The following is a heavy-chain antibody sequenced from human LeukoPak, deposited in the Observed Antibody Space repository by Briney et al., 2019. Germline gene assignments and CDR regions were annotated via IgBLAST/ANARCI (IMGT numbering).Heavy chain of an antibody. Sequence: SETLSLTCTGSGGSISSYYWSWIRQSPGKGLECIGYIHYTGSTNYNPSLKSRVTISVETSKNQFSLKLKSVTAADTAVYYCALGYYYGSGSYYKRGSLFDYWGQGTLVTVSS. D-gene: IGHD3-10*01. CDR1: GGSISSYY. CDR2: IHYTGST. V-gene: IGHV4-59*01. J-gene: IGHJ4*02. CDR3: ALGYYYGSGSYYKRGSLFDY.